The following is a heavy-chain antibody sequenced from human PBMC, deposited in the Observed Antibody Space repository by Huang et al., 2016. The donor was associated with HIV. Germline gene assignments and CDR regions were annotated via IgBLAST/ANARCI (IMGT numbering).Heavy chain of an antibody. CDR2: SSVYKGDT. V-gene: IGHV1-18*01. J-gene: IGHJ6*03. Sequence: QVQLVQSGAEVKKPGASVKVSCEASNYNFGSHGISWVRQAPGKGLGWMGWSSVYKGDTKYAQKFQGRVTMTRETSTRTAYMELTSLRFDDTAVYYCARSGFGVVITTTLDYYYMDVWGTGTTVTVSS. CDR1: NYNFGSHG. D-gene: IGHD3-3*01. CDR3: ARSGFGVVITTTLDYYYMDV.